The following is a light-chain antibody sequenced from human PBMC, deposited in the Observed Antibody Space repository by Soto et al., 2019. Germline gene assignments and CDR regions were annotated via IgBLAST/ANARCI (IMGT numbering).Light chain of an antibody. CDR2: DVS. J-gene: IGLJ1*01. V-gene: IGLV2-14*03. CDR3: SSYTSATTYV. Sequence: QSALTQPASVSGSPGQSITISCTGTSSDVGAYNYDSWYQQHHPGEAPKLIIYDVSHRPSGVSNRFSGSKSGNTASLTISGLQTEDEADYYCSSYTSATTYVFGTGTMLTVL. CDR1: SSDVGAYNY.